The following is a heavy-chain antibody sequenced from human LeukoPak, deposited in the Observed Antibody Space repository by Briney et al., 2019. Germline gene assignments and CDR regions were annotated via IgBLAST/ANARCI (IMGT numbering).Heavy chain of an antibody. D-gene: IGHD2-21*01. CDR3: AKDGPYCGGITCYFRYFDL. CDR2: ISNDGSII. CDR1: GFMFSDYG. J-gene: IGHJ2*01. Sequence: GGFLRLSCAASGFMFSDYGMHWVRQAPGKGLEWVAVISNDGSIIYYADSVKGRFTISRDNSKNTLHLQMNSLRPDDTAVYYCAKDGPYCGGITCYFRYFDLWGRGTLVTVSS. V-gene: IGHV3-30*18.